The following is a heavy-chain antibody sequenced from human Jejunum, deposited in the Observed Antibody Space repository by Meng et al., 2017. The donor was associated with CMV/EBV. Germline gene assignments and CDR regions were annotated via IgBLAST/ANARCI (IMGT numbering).Heavy chain of an antibody. Sequence: QGQLQGPGPCLVKPSTTLPLACTATDASVSSCDYSWIWIRQSPGKGLEWIGDIYYNGNAYYNPSLQSRVSISVDTSKNEFSLNLNSVTAADTALYFCARGGIFRGIDYWGQGTLVTVSS. D-gene: IGHD3-10*01. CDR1: DASVSSCDYS. J-gene: IGHJ4*02. V-gene: IGHV4-30-4*08. CDR3: ARGGIFRGIDY. CDR2: IYYNGNA.